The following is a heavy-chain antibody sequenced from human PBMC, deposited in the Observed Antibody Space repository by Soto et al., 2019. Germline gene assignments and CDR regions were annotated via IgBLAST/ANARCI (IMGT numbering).Heavy chain of an antibody. D-gene: IGHD1-1*01. J-gene: IGHJ4*02. Sequence: QVQLQQWGAGLVKPSETLSLSCAVYGQSFSGHSWAWIRQPPGKGLEWIGAISESGSTYYNPSLTRRVTISTDTSKNQFSLKLNSVTAADTAAYFCARGSGIVALPGELEDVNYDFWGQGTLVNVSS. CDR2: ISESGST. V-gene: IGHV4-34*01. CDR1: GQSFSGHS. CDR3: ARGSGIVALPGELEDVNYDF.